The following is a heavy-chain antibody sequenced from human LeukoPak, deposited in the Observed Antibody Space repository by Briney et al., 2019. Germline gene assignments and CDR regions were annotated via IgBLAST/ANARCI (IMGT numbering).Heavy chain of an antibody. J-gene: IGHJ4*02. V-gene: IGHV3-9*01. Sequence: GGSRRLSCAASGFTFDDYAMHWVRQAPGKGLEWVSGISWNSGSIGYADSVKGRFTISRDNAKNSLYLQMNSLRAEDTALYYCAKADGYSSGWPDYWGQGTLVTVSS. D-gene: IGHD6-19*01. CDR1: GFTFDDYA. CDR2: ISWNSGSI. CDR3: AKADGYSSGWPDY.